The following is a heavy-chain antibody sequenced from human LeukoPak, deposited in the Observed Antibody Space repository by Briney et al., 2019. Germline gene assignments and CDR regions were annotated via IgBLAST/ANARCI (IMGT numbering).Heavy chain of an antibody. CDR3: ARDRKTRITMIVAD. D-gene: IGHD3-22*01. Sequence: GGSLRLSCAASGFTFSSYGMHWVRQAPGKGLEWVAVISYDGSNKYYADSVKGRFTISRDNSKNTLYLQMNSLRAEDTAVYYCARDRKTRITMIVADWGQGTLVTVSS. CDR1: GFTFSSYG. J-gene: IGHJ4*02. CDR2: ISYDGSNK. V-gene: IGHV3-30*03.